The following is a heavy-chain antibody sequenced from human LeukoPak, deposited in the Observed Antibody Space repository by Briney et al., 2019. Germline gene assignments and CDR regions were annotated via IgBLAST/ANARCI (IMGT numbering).Heavy chain of an antibody. CDR2: IYYSGST. V-gene: IGHV4-34*01. D-gene: IGHD6-6*01. J-gene: IGHJ4*02. CDR3: ARGGWQLVRRDFDY. Sequence: PSETLSLTCAVYGGSFSGYYWSWIRQPPGKGLEWIGSIYYSGSTYYNPSLKSRVTISVDTSKNQFSLKLSSVTAADTAVYYCARGGWQLVRRDFDYWGQGTLVTVSS. CDR1: GGSFSGYY.